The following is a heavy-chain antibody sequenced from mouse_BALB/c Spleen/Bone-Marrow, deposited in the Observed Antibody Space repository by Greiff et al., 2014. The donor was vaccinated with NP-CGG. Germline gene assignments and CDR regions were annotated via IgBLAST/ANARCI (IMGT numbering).Heavy chain of an antibody. CDR3: ARYGNGLMDY. CDR2: IDTANGNT. Sequence: EVHLVESGAELVKPGASVKLSCTASGFNIKDTYMHWVKQRPEQGLEWIGRIDTANGNTKYDPKFQGKATITADTSSNTAYLQLSSLTSEDTAVYYCARYGNGLMDYWGQGTSVTVSS. J-gene: IGHJ4*01. V-gene: IGHV14-3*02. CDR1: GFNIKDTY. D-gene: IGHD2-1*01.